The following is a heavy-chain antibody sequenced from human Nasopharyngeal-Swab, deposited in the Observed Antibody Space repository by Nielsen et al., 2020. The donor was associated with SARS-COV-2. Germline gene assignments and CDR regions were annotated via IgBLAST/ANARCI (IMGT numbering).Heavy chain of an antibody. Sequence: WIRQPPGKGLEWIWEINHSGSTNYNPSLKSRVTISVDTSKNQFSLRLSSVTAADTAVYYCARQFLYYYGMDVWGQGTTVTVSS. J-gene: IGHJ6*02. CDR3: ARQFLYYYGMDV. CDR2: INHSGST. D-gene: IGHD2-21*01. V-gene: IGHV4-34*01.